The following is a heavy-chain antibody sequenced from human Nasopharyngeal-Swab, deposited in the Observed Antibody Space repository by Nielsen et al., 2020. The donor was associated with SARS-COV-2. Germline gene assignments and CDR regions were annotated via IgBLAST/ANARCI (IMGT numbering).Heavy chain of an antibody. Sequence: SETLSLTCAVYGGSFSGYYWSWIRQPPGKGLEWIGEINHSGSTNYNPSLKSRVTISVDTSKNQFSLKLSSVTAANTAVYSCAKGLSLDYWGQGTLVTVSS. J-gene: IGHJ4*02. CDR2: INHSGST. CDR1: GGSFSGYY. CDR3: AKGLSLDY. V-gene: IGHV4-34*01.